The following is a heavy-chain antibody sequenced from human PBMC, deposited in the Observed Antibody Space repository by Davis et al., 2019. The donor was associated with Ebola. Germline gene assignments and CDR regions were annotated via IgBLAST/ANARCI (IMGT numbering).Heavy chain of an antibody. CDR3: ATGPGVYYFDY. V-gene: IGHV1-2*02. D-gene: IGHD3-10*01. CDR1: GYTFTGYY. CDR2: INPNSGGT. Sequence: ASVKVSCKASGYTFTGYYMHWVRQAPGQGLEWMGWINPNSGGTNYAQKFQGRVTMTRNTSISTAYMELSSLRSEDTAVYYCATGPGVYYFDYWGQGTLVTVSS. J-gene: IGHJ4*02.